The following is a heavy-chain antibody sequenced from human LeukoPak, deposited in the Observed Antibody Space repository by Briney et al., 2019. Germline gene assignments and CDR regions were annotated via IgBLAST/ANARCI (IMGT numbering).Heavy chain of an antibody. CDR1: GYTFTGYY. J-gene: IGHJ6*03. V-gene: IGHV1-2*02. Sequence: GASVKVSRKASGYTFTGYYMHWVRQAPGQGLEWMGWINPNSGGTNYAQKFQGRVTMTRDTSISTAYMELSRLRSDDTAVYYCARDKQLDWAHYYYSYMDVWGKGTTVTVSS. CDR2: INPNSGGT. CDR3: ARDKQLDWAHYYYSYMDV. D-gene: IGHD1-1*01.